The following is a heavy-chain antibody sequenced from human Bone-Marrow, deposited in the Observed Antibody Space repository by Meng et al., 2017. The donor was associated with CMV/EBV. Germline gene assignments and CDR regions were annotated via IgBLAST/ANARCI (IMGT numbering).Heavy chain of an antibody. CDR3: TTDRRWEDGSSYYYYGMDV. D-gene: IGHD1-26*01. J-gene: IGHJ6*02. V-gene: IGHV3-15*01. CDR2: IKSKTDGGTT. Sequence: GGSLRLSCAASGFTFSNAWMSWVRQAPGKGLEWVGRIKSKTDGGTTDYAAPVKGRFTISRDDSKNTLYLQMNSLKTEDTAVYYCTTDRRWEDGSSYYYYGMDVWGQGTTVTVSS. CDR1: GFTFSNAW.